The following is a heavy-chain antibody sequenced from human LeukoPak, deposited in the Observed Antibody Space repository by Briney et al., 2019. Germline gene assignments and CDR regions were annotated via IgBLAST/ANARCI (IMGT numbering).Heavy chain of an antibody. D-gene: IGHD3-22*01. Sequence: GGSLRLSCAASGFTFSGYPIHWVRQAPGKGLEWVAVISYDGSNKYYADSVKGRFTISRDNSKNTLYLQMNSLRAEDTAVYYCARDLYYYDSGGYLFDYWGQGTLVTVSS. CDR1: GFTFSGYP. CDR2: ISYDGSNK. V-gene: IGHV3-30-3*01. CDR3: ARDLYYYDSGGYLFDY. J-gene: IGHJ4*02.